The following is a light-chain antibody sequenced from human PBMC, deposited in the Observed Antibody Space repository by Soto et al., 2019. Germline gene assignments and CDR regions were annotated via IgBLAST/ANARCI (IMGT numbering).Light chain of an antibody. J-gene: IGLJ3*02. CDR1: SSNLGGSKY. V-gene: IGLV2-8*01. CDR2: EVS. Sequence: QSALTQPPSASGSPGQSVTISCTGTSSNLGGSKYVSWYQQRPGKAPKLMIYEVSKRPSGVPDRFSGSKSDNTASLTVSGLQAEDEADYYCQAYDYSLTAFVFGGGTKLTVL. CDR3: QAYDYSLTAFV.